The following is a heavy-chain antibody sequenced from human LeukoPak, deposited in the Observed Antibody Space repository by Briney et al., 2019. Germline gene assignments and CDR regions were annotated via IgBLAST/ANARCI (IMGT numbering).Heavy chain of an antibody. Sequence: GGSLRLSCAASGFTVSSNYMSWVRQAPGKGLEWVSAISGSGGSTYYADSVKGRFTISRDNSKNTLYLQMNSLRAEDTAVYYCATEEGPHGDYWGQGTMVTVSS. CDR2: ISGSGGST. J-gene: IGHJ3*01. V-gene: IGHV3-23*01. CDR1: GFTVSSNY. CDR3: ATEEGPHGDY. D-gene: IGHD4-17*01.